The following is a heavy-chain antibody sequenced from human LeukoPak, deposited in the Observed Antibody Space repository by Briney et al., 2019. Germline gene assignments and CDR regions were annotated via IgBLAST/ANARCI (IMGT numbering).Heavy chain of an antibody. Sequence: SETLSLTCTVSGYSISSGYYWGWIRQPPGKGLEWIGNIYHSGSTYYNPSLRSRVTISVDTSKNQFSLKLTSVTATDTAVYYCARSRRSWSTFDYWGQGTLVTVSS. V-gene: IGHV4-38-2*02. CDR3: ARSRRSWSTFDY. D-gene: IGHD6-13*01. CDR2: IYHSGST. CDR1: GYSISSGYY. J-gene: IGHJ4*02.